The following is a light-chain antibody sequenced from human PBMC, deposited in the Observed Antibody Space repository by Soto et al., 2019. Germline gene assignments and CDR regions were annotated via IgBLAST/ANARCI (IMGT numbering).Light chain of an antibody. CDR1: QSVSSY. V-gene: IGKV3-11*01. Sequence: EIVLQQSPATLSLSPGERGTLSCRASQSVSSYLAWYQQKPGQAPRLLIYDASNRATGIPARFSGSGSGTDFTLTISSLEPEDLAVYYCQQRSNWPPLTVGGGTKVDIK. CDR2: DAS. J-gene: IGKJ4*01. CDR3: QQRSNWPPLT.